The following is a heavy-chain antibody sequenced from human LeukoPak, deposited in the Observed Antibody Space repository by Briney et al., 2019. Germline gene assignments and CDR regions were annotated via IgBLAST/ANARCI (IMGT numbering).Heavy chain of an antibody. CDR3: ARTRRFGELLYYYYGMDV. CDR2: IDWDDDK. Sequence: SGPALVKPTQTLTLTCTFSGFSLSTSGMCVSWIRQPPGKALEWLALIDWDDDKYHSTSLKTRLTISKDTSKNQVVLTMTNMDPVDTATYYCARTRRFGELLYYYYGMDVWGKGTTVTVSS. V-gene: IGHV2-70*01. J-gene: IGHJ6*04. D-gene: IGHD3-10*01. CDR1: GFSLSTSGMC.